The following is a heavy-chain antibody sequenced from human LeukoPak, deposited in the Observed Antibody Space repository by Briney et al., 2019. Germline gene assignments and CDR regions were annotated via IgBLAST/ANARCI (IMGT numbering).Heavy chain of an antibody. D-gene: IGHD6-13*01. CDR1: GGSISSYY. CDR2: IYYSGST. CDR3: ARGAGGYSSSWYSHYYYYYYMDV. V-gene: IGHV4-59*01. Sequence: SETLSLTCTVSGGSISSYYWSWIRQPPGKGLEWIGYIYYSGSTNYNPSLKSRVTISVDTSKNQFSLKLSSVTAADTAVYYCARGAGGYSSSWYSHYYYYYYMDVWGKGTTVTVSS. J-gene: IGHJ6*03.